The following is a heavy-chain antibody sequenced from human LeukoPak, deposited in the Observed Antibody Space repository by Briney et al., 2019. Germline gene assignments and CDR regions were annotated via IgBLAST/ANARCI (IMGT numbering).Heavy chain of an antibody. J-gene: IGHJ4*02. V-gene: IGHV4-59*01. CDR2: IYYRGST. D-gene: IGHD1-26*01. CDR3: ARTVSSGTLDY. CDR1: GFTFSSYG. Sequence: GSLRLSCAASGFTFSSYGMSWIRQPAGKGLEWIGYIYYRGSTNYNPSLKSRVTISVDTSKNQFSLRLNSVTAADTAVYYCARTVSSGTLDYWGQGTLVTVSS.